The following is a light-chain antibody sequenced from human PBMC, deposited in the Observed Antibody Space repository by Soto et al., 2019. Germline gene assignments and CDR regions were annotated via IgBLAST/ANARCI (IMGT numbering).Light chain of an antibody. CDR2: AAS. Sequence: DLQMTQSPSSVSASVGDRVTITCRASQGISSWLGWYQQKPGKAPKLLIYAASSLQRVVPSRFGGSGSVTGFTLPISGLQPEDVATYYCQQANSFPFTFGGGTKVDIK. V-gene: IGKV1D-12*01. CDR1: QGISSW. CDR3: QQANSFPFT. J-gene: IGKJ4*01.